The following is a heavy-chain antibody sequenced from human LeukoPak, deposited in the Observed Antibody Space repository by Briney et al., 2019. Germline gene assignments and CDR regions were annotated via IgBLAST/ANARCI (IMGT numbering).Heavy chain of an antibody. J-gene: IGHJ4*02. V-gene: IGHV4-59*01. Sequence: SETLSLTCTVSGGSFSSYYWSRIRQPPGKGLEWIGYIYDSGSTNYNPSLKSRVTISVDTSKNRFSLRLRSVTAADTAVYYCARTVGANWDPFDYWGQGTLVTVSS. D-gene: IGHD7-27*01. CDR2: IYDSGST. CDR1: GGSFSSYY. CDR3: ARTVGANWDPFDY.